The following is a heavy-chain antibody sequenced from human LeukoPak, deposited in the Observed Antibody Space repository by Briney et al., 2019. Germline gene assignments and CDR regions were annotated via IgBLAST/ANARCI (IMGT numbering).Heavy chain of an antibody. Sequence: HPGGSLRLSCAASGFTFSSYAMHWVRQAPGKGLEWVAVISYDGSNKYYADSVKGRFTISRDNSKNTLYLQMNSLRPEDTAVYYCAKRGPAAAPFGMDVWGQGTTVTVSS. CDR1: GFTFSSYA. J-gene: IGHJ6*02. CDR3: AKRGPAAAPFGMDV. V-gene: IGHV3-30-3*02. D-gene: IGHD6-13*01. CDR2: ISYDGSNK.